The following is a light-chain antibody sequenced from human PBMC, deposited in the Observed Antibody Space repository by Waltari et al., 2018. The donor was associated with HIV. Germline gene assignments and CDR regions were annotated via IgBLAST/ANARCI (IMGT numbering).Light chain of an antibody. Sequence: QSALPQPASVSGSPGQSITISCTGASRAIGGYNLLSWYQQHPGKAPKLMIYDVSNRPSGVSNRFSGSKSGNTASLTISGLQAEDEADYYCSSYTSSSTIFVFGTGTKVTVL. CDR3: SSYTSSSTIFV. CDR2: DVS. J-gene: IGLJ1*01. CDR1: SRAIGGYNL. V-gene: IGLV2-14*01.